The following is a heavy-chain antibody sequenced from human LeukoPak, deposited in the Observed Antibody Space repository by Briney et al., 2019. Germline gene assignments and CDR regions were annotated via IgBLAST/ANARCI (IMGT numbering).Heavy chain of an antibody. CDR2: ISAYNGNT. V-gene: IGHV1-18*01. CDR3: ARDYYDSSGYPGEGAFDI. J-gene: IGHJ3*02. Sequence: ASVKVSCKASGHTFNNYGISWVRQAPGQGLEWMGWISAYNGNTNYAQKLQDRVTMTTDASTSTAYMELRSLRSDDTAVYYCARDYYDSSGYPGEGAFDIWGQGTMVTVSS. CDR1: GHTFNNYG. D-gene: IGHD3-22*01.